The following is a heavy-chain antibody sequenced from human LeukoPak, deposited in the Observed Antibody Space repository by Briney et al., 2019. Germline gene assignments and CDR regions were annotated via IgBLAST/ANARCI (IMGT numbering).Heavy chain of an antibody. V-gene: IGHV4-34*01. CDR1: GGSSSGYY. D-gene: IGHD6-13*01. Sequence: SETLSLTCAVYGGSSSGYYWSWIRQPPGKGLEWIGEINHSGSTNYNPSLKSRVTISVDTSKNQFSLKLSSVTAADTAVYYCAREKYSSSWYGNWFDPRGQGTLVTVSS. CDR3: AREKYSSSWYGNWFDP. CDR2: INHSGST. J-gene: IGHJ5*02.